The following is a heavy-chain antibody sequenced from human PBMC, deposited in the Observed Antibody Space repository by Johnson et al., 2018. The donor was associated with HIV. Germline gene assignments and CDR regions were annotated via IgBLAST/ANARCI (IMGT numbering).Heavy chain of an antibody. CDR2: INWNGDST. CDR3: AREGHYDSRLGAFDI. D-gene: IGHD3-22*01. J-gene: IGHJ3*02. Sequence: VQLVESGGGLVQPGRSLRLSCAASGFTFDDYAMHWVRQAPGKGLEWVSGINWNGDSTSYADSVKGRVTISRDNAKNSLYLQINSLRAEDTAFYYCAREGHYDSRLGAFDIWGQGTMVTVSS. CDR1: GFTFDDYA. V-gene: IGHV3-9*01.